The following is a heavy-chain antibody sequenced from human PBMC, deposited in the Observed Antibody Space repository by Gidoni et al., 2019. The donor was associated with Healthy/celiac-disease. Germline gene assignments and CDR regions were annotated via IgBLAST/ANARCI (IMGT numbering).Heavy chain of an antibody. V-gene: IGHV1-69*06. J-gene: IGHJ4*02. Sequence: QVQLVQSGAEVKKPGSAVEAACKASGGTFSSYAISWVRQAPGQGLEWMGGIIPIFGTANYAQKFQGRVTITADKSTSTAYMELSSLRSEDTAVYYCAREKAGTGRPFDYWGQGTLVTVSS. D-gene: IGHD6-19*01. CDR1: GGTFSSYA. CDR3: AREKAGTGRPFDY. CDR2: IIPIFGTA.